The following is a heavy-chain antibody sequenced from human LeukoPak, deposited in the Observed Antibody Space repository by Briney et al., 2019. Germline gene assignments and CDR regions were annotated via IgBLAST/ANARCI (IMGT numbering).Heavy chain of an antibody. CDR1: GGSFSGYY. J-gene: IGHJ4*02. CDR2: INHSGST. D-gene: IGHD3-9*01. Sequence: SETLSLTCAVYGGSFSGYYWSWIRQPPGKGLEWIGEINHSGSTNYNPSLKSRVTISVDTSMNQFSLKLSSVTAADAAVYYCASTRGYDIYYFDYWGQGTLVTVSS. CDR3: ASTRGYDIYYFDY. V-gene: IGHV4-34*01.